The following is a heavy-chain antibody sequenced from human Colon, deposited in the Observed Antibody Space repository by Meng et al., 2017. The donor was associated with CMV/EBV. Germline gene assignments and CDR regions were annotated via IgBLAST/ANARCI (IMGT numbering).Heavy chain of an antibody. Sequence: GESLKISCAASGFTFSSYGMNWVRQAPGKGLEWVSSISGSGGTSFYVDSVKGRFTISRDNSKNTLFLEMNSLRAEDTAVYYCAKKSGDIVATVNYYSYGMDVWGQGTTVTVSS. CDR1: GFTFSSYG. D-gene: IGHD5-12*01. CDR2: ISGSGGTS. J-gene: IGHJ6*02. CDR3: AKKSGDIVATVNYYSYGMDV. V-gene: IGHV3-23*01.